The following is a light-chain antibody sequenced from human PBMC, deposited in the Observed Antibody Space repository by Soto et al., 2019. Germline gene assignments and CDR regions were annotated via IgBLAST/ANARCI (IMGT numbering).Light chain of an antibody. J-gene: IGKJ3*01. V-gene: IGKV3-20*01. CDR3: QQYGSSPST. Sequence: EIGLTQSPGTLSLSPGERATLSCRASQSVSSSYLAWYQQRPGQAPRLLIYGASSRATGIPDRFSGSGSGTDFTLTISRLEPEDFAVYYCQQYGSSPSTFGPGTKVEIK. CDR2: GAS. CDR1: QSVSSSY.